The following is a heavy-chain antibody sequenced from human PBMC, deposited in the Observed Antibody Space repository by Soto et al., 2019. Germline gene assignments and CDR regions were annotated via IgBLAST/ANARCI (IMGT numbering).Heavy chain of an antibody. CDR2: ITSNGRSA. D-gene: IGHD3-16*01. CDR3: AKDWAQFND. Sequence: PGGSLRLSCAAAGFTFGSDAMSWVRQAPGEGLEWVSTITSNGRSAYYAGSVKGRFTISRDNSENTLYLQINSLRVEDTAVYYCAKDWAQFNDWGQGTLVTVSS. J-gene: IGHJ1*01. V-gene: IGHV3-23*01. CDR1: GFTFGSDA.